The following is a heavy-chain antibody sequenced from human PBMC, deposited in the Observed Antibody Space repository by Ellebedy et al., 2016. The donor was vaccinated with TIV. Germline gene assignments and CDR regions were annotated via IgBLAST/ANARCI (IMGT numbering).Heavy chain of an antibody. CDR1: GFTFSSYA. J-gene: IGHJ3*02. CDR2: ISGSGGST. Sequence: GGSLRLXXAASGFTFSSYAMSWVRQAPGKGLEWVSAISGSGGSTYYADSVKGRFTISRDNSKNTLYLQMNSLRAEDTAVYYCARVVSTVTDYDAFDIWGQGTMVTVSS. CDR3: ARVVSTVTDYDAFDI. D-gene: IGHD4-17*01. V-gene: IGHV3-23*01.